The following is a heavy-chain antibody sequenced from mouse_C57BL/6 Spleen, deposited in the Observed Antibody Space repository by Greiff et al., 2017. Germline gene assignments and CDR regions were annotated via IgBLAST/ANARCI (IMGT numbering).Heavy chain of an antibody. CDR1: GFSLSTFGMG. J-gene: IGHJ2*01. V-gene: IGHV8-8*01. CDR2: IWWDDDK. CDR3: ARGGSYYYGSSRYYFDY. D-gene: IGHD1-1*01. Sequence: QVTLKESGPGILQPSQTLSLTCSFSGFSLSTFGMGVGWIRQPSGKGLEWLARIWWDDDKYYNPALKSRLTISKDTSKNQVFLKIANVDTADTATYYCARGGSYYYGSSRYYFDYWGQGTTLTVSS.